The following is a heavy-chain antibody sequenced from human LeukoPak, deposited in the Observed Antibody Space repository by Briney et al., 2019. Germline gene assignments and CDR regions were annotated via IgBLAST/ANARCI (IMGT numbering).Heavy chain of an antibody. D-gene: IGHD6-19*01. V-gene: IGHV3-53*01. CDR2: IYAGGST. CDR1: GFRVTNDY. CDR3: AKYQWTVTDAFDI. Sequence: PGGSLRLSCAVSGFRVTNDYMNWVRQAPGKGLEWVSIIYAGGSTYYADSVKGRFTISRDNSKNTLYLQKNSLRAEDTAVYYCAKYQWTVTDAFDIWGQGTMVTVSS. J-gene: IGHJ3*02.